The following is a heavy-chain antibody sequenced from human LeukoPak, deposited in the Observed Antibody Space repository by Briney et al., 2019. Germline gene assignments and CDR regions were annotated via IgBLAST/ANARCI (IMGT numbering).Heavy chain of an antibody. V-gene: IGHV3-9*01. D-gene: IGHD4-17*01. J-gene: IGHJ4*02. CDR2: SSWNSGSI. Sequence: QSGGSLRLSCAASGFTFDDYAMHWVRQAPGKGLEWVSGSSWNSGSIGYADSVKGRFTISRDNAKNSLYLQMNSLRAEDTALYYCEKDRDYGDLGVGFDYWGQGTLVTVSS. CDR1: GFTFDDYA. CDR3: EKDRDYGDLGVGFDY.